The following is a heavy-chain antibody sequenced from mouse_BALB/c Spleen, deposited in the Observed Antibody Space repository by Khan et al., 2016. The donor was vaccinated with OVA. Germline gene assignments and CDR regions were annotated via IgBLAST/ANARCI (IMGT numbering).Heavy chain of an antibody. CDR1: GFTFSSYS. D-gene: IGHD4-1*01. CDR2: ISSGGDYT. J-gene: IGHJ3*01. Sequence: EVELVESGGDLVKPGGSLKLSCAASGFTFSSYSMSWVRQTPDKRLEWVASISSGGDYTYYPGSVKGRFTISRDNAKNTLYLQMSDLKSEDTVMYCCEDPLTGSFAYWGQGTLVTVSA. CDR3: EDPLTGSFAY. V-gene: IGHV5-6*01.